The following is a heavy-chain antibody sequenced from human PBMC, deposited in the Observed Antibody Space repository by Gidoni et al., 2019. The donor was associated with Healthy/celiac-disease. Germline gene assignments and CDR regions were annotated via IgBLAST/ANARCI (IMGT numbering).Heavy chain of an antibody. V-gene: IGHV3-21*01. CDR2: ISSSSSYI. CDR1: GFTFSSYS. J-gene: IGHJ4*02. CDR3: ARDRGYYDSSGPDY. Sequence: EVQLVESGGGLVKPGGSLRLSCAASGFTFSSYSMNWVRQAPGKGLEWVSSISSSSSYIYYADSVKGRFTISRDNAKNSLYLQMNSLRAEDTAVYYCARDRGYYDSSGPDYWGQGTLVTVSS. D-gene: IGHD3-22*01.